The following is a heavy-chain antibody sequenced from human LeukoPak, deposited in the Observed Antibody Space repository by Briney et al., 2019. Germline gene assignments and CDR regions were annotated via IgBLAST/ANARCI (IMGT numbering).Heavy chain of an antibody. CDR3: ARVGYRYGDPYYYYYYMDV. CDR1: GYSISSGYY. V-gene: IGHV4-38-2*02. D-gene: IGHD5-18*01. CDR2: IYHSGST. J-gene: IGHJ6*03. Sequence: SETLSLTCTVSGYSISSGYYWGWIRQPPGKGLEWIGSIYHSGSTYYNPSLKSRDTISVDTSKNKFSLKLSSVTAADTAVYYCARVGYRYGDPYYYYYYMDVWGKGTTVTVSS.